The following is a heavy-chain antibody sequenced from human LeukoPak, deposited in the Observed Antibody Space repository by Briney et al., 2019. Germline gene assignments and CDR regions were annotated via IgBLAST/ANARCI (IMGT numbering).Heavy chain of an antibody. CDR1: GFTFSSYE. V-gene: IGHV3-48*03. Sequence: GGFLRLSCAASGFTFSSYEMNWVRQAPGKGLEWVSYISSSGSTIYYADSVKGRFTISRDNAKNSLYLQMNSLRAEDTAVYYCAKAFGVGYYYYMDVWGKGTTVTISS. J-gene: IGHJ6*03. CDR3: AKAFGVGYYYYMDV. CDR2: ISSSGSTI. D-gene: IGHD3-10*01.